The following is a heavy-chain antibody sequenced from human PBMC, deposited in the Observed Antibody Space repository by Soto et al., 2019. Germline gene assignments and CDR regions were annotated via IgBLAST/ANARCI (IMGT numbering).Heavy chain of an antibody. J-gene: IGHJ4*02. CDR1: GFTFSSYT. CDR3: AKRGESSTWLYYFDY. D-gene: IGHD6-13*01. Sequence: GGSLRLSCASSGFTFSSYTMAWIRQAPGKGLEWVSAISESGGDTYYADSVKGRFTISRDNPKNTLYLQMHSLRADDTAVYYCAKRGESSTWLYYFDYWGQGTLVTVSS. V-gene: IGHV3-23*01. CDR2: ISESGGDT.